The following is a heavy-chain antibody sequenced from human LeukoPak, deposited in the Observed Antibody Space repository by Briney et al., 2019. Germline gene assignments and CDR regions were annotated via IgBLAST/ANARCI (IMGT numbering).Heavy chain of an antibody. CDR1: GYSISSGYY. D-gene: IGHD3-22*01. CDR3: ARKPPYYYDSSGYS. V-gene: IGHV4-38-2*02. J-gene: IGHJ4*02. Sequence: SETLSLTCTVSGYSISSGYYWGWIRQPPGKGLEWIGSIYHSGSTYYNPSLKSRVTISVDTSKNQFSLKLSSVTAADTAVYYCARKPPYYYDSSGYSWGQGTLVTVSS. CDR2: IYHSGST.